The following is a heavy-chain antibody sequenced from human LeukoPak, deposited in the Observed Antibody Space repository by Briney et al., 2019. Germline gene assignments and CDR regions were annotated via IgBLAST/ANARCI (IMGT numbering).Heavy chain of an antibody. CDR3: ARVFADGIYDILTGYYGFDY. CDR2: IYYSGST. CDR1: GGSISSSSYY. D-gene: IGHD3-9*01. V-gene: IGHV4-39*07. J-gene: IGHJ4*02. Sequence: SETLSLTCTVSGGSISSSSYYWGWIRQPPGKGLEWIGSIYYSGSTYYNPSLKSRVTISVDTSKNQFSLKLSSVTAADTAVYYCARVFADGIYDILTGYYGFDYWGQGTLVTVSS.